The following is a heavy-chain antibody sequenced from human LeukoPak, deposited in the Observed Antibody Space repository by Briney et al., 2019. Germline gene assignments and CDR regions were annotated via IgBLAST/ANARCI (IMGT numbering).Heavy chain of an antibody. V-gene: IGHV3-74*01. CDR3: ARDNYGMDV. Sequence: PGGSLRLSCAASGFTVSSHYMSWVRQAPGKGLVWVSRINSDGSSTSYADSVKGRFTISRDNAKNTLYLQMNSLRAEDTAVYYCARDNYGMDVWGQGTTVTVSS. CDR2: INSDGSST. J-gene: IGHJ6*02. CDR1: GFTVSSHY.